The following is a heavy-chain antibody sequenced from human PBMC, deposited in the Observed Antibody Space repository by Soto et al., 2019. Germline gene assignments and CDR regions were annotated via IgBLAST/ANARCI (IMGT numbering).Heavy chain of an antibody. CDR3: AREANLGY. V-gene: IGHV3-7*01. D-gene: IGHD3-16*01. CDR1: GFTFSTYW. J-gene: IGHJ4*02. Sequence: EVQLVESGGGLVQPGGSLRLSCAASGFTFSTYWMSWVRQAPGQGLQWVANIKQDGSETHYVDSVKGRFTISRDNAKNSVFLQMNSLGVEDPAVYYCAREANLGYWGQGTLVTVSS. CDR2: IKQDGSET.